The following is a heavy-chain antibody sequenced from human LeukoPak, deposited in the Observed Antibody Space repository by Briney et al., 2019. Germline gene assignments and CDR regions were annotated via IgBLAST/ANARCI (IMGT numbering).Heavy chain of an antibody. J-gene: IGHJ4*02. CDR2: IKQDGSEK. V-gene: IGHV3-7*01. D-gene: IGHD3-3*01. CDR3: ARDQYYDFWSGYNYYFDY. Sequence: PGGSLRLSCAASGFTFSSYWMSWVRQAPGKGLEWVANIKQDGSEKYYVDSVKGRFTISRDNAKNSLYLQMSSLRAEDTAVYYCARDQYYDFWSGYNYYFDYWGQGTLLTVSS. CDR1: GFTFSSYW.